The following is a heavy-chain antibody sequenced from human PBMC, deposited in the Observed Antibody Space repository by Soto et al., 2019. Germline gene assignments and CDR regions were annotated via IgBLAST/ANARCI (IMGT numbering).Heavy chain of an antibody. D-gene: IGHD3-22*01. CDR1: GGSISSGGYS. Sequence: SETLSLTCAVSGGSISSGGYSWSWIRQPPGKGLEWIGYIYHSGSTYYNPSLKSRVTISVDRSKNQFSLKLSSVTAADTAVYYCARAISPYDSSGYYHFDYWGQGTLVTVSS. J-gene: IGHJ4*02. V-gene: IGHV4-30-2*01. CDR3: ARAISPYDSSGYYHFDY. CDR2: IYHSGST.